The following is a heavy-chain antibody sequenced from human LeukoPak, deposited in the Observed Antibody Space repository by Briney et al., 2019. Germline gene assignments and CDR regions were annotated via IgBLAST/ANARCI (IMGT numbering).Heavy chain of an antibody. CDR1: GFTFSSYA. CDR3: AGYSYGFDAFDI. D-gene: IGHD5-18*01. V-gene: IGHV3-30*04. J-gene: IGHJ3*02. Sequence: GGSLRLSCAASGFTFSSYAMHWVRQAPGKGLEWVAVISYDGSNKYYADSVKGRFTISRDNSKNTLYPQMNSLRAEDTAVYYCAGYSYGFDAFDIWGQGTMVTVSS. CDR2: ISYDGSNK.